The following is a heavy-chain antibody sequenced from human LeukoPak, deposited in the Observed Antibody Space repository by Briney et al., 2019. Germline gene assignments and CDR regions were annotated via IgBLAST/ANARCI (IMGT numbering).Heavy chain of an antibody. CDR1: GFTFDDYA. V-gene: IGHV3-9*01. D-gene: IGHD4-11*01. CDR3: AREIHDHSPYFDY. Sequence: GGSLRLSCAASGFTFDDYAMHWVRQAPGKGLEWVSGISWNSGSIGYADSVKGRFTISRDNAKNSLYLQMNSLRAEDTAVYYCAREIHDHSPYFDYWGQGTLVTISS. J-gene: IGHJ4*02. CDR2: ISWNSGSI.